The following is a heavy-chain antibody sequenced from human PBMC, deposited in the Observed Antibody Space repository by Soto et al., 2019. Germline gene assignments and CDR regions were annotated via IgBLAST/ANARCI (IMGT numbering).Heavy chain of an antibody. CDR1: GGSVSSGDYY. V-gene: IGHV4-61*08. J-gene: IGHJ5*02. D-gene: IGHD5-18*01. Sequence: SSETLSLTCTVSGGSVSSGDYYWSWIRQPPGKGLEWIGYIYYGGSTNYNPSLKSRVSISLDTSKNQFSLRLTSVTAADTAVYYCARIPVDTYMINWFDPWGQGTLVT. CDR3: ARIPVDTYMINWFDP. CDR2: IYYGGST.